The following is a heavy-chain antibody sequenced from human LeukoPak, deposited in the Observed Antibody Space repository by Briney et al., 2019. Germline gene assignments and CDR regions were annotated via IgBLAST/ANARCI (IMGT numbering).Heavy chain of an antibody. CDR2: IRYRGTT. CDR3: ARDYYDSSGYLR. Sequence: PSETLSLTCTVSGGSVSATTYYWGWLRQPPGKGLEWIGSIRYRGTTDYNPSRKSRVNISLDAPKNQFSLKLSSMTAADTAVYYCARDYYDSSGYLRWGQGTLVTVSS. V-gene: IGHV4-39*02. CDR1: GGSVSATTYY. J-gene: IGHJ4*02. D-gene: IGHD3-22*01.